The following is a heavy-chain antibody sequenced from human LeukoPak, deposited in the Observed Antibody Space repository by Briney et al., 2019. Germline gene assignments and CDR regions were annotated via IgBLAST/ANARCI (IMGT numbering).Heavy chain of an antibody. D-gene: IGHD2-21*02. CDR2: MSYSGRT. CDR3: ARGYCRDDICQVFPY. J-gene: IGHJ4*02. Sequence: PSETLSLTCTVSGGSVSSYYWSWIRQTPEKGLEWIGYMSYSGRTDYGPSLKSRVTMSVDTSRNQFSLKMSYVTAADTGVYYCARGYCRDDICQVFPYWGQGTLVTVSS. V-gene: IGHV4-59*02. CDR1: GGSVSSYY.